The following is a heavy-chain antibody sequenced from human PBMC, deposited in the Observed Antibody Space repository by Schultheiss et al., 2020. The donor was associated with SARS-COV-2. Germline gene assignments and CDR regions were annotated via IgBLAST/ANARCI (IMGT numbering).Heavy chain of an antibody. J-gene: IGHJ4*02. CDR2: INHSGST. D-gene: IGHD4-17*01. CDR3: AREGHDYGDYVVDY. CDR1: GGSFSGYY. V-gene: IGHV4-34*01. Sequence: SETLSLTCAVYGGSFSGYYWSWIRQPPGKGLEWIGEINHSGSTNYNPSLKSRVTISVDTSKNQFSLKLSSVTAADTAVYYCAREGHDYGDYVVDYWGQGTLVTVSS.